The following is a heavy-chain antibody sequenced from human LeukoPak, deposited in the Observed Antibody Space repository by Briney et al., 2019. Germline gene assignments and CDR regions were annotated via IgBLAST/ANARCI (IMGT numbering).Heavy chain of an antibody. J-gene: IGHJ4*02. CDR2: TNPSGGST. D-gene: IGHD6-13*01. Sequence: ASVKVSCKASGYTFTSYYMHWVRQAPGQGLEWMGITNPSGGSTSYAQKFQGRVTMTRDTSTSTVYMELSSLRSEDTAVYYCARVRSRVYSSSWPTFGYWGQGTLVTVSS. CDR1: GYTFTSYY. V-gene: IGHV1-46*01. CDR3: ARVRSRVYSSSWPTFGY.